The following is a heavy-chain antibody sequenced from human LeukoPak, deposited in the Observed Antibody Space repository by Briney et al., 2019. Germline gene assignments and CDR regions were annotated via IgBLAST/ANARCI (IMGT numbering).Heavy chain of an antibody. CDR3: ARSKRADM. CDR2: IKQDGSEK. J-gene: IGHJ3*02. Sequence: GGSLRLSCAASAFTFSNAWMSWVRQAPGKGLEWVANIKQDGSEKNYVDSVKGRFTISRDNAKNSLSLQMISLRAEDTAVYYCARSKRADMWGQGTMVTVSS. CDR1: AFTFSNAW. V-gene: IGHV3-7*01.